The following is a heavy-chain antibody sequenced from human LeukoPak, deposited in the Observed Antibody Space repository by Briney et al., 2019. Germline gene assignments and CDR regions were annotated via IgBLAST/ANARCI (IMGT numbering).Heavy chain of an antibody. Sequence: GAPLKISCKASGYSFTICWIGWVRAMPRKGLEWTGIIYPGDADSRYSPSFRGQVSSSGDKSISTAYLQWSSLKASDTAMYYCAGVVIITFGGVTPEGYFDLWGRGTLVSVSS. J-gene: IGHJ4*02. V-gene: IGHV5-51*01. CDR1: GYSFTICW. CDR2: IYPGDADS. CDR3: AGVVIITFGGVTPEGYFDL. D-gene: IGHD3-16*01.